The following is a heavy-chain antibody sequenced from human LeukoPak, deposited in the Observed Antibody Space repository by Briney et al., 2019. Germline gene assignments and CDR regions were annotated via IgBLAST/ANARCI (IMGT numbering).Heavy chain of an antibody. D-gene: IGHD3-3*01. J-gene: IGHJ4*02. CDR3: ARGRVYYDFWSGYSAGFDY. V-gene: IGHV4-39*01. CDR2: IYYSGST. Sequence: SETLSLTCTVSGGSISSSSYYWGWIRQPPGKGLEWIGSIYYSGSTYYNPSLKSRVTISVDTSKNQFSLKLSSVTAADTAVYYCARGRVYYDFWSGYSAGFDYWGQGTLVTVSS. CDR1: GGSISSSSYY.